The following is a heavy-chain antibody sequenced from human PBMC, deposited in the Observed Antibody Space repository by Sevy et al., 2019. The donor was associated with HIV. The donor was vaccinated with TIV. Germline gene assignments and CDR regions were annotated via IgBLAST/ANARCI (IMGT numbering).Heavy chain of an antibody. CDR3: ARLTLLLWFGEFRENWFDP. J-gene: IGHJ5*02. V-gene: IGHV4-39*01. CDR2: IYYSGST. D-gene: IGHD3-10*01. Sequence: SETLSLTCTVSGGSISSSSYYWGWIRQPPGKGLEWIGSIYYSGSTYYNPSLKRRVTISVDTSKNQFSLKLSSVTAADTAVYYCARLTLLLWFGEFRENWFDPWGQGTLVTVSS. CDR1: GGSISSSSYY.